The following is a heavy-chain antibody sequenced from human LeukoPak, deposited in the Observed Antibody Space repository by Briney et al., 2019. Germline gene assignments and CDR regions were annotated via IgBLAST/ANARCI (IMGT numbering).Heavy chain of an antibody. J-gene: IGHJ4*02. CDR1: GYTFTSYG. CDR3: ARGATYYYDSSGYQFDY. D-gene: IGHD3-22*01. V-gene: IGHV1-18*01. Sequence: GPVKVSCKASGYTFTSYGISWVRQAPGQGLEWMGWISAYNGNTNYAQKLQGRVTMTTDTSTSTAYMELRSLRSDDTAVYYCARGATYYYDSSGYQFDYWGQGTLVTVSS. CDR2: ISAYNGNT.